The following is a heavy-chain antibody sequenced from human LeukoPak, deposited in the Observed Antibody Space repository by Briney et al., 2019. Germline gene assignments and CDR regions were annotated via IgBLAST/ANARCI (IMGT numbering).Heavy chain of an antibody. V-gene: IGHV1-46*01. D-gene: IGHD5-18*01. CDR3: ARVSPPSRAVYSYSGEDDY. CDR2: ISPSGGST. CDR1: GYTFTSNY. J-gene: IGHJ4*02. Sequence: ASVKVSCKAFGYTFTSNYMHWVRQAPGQGPEWMGVISPSGGSTTYAQKFQGRVTMTRDMSTSTVYMELSSLRSEDTAVYYCARVSPPSRAVYSYSGEDDYWGQGTLVTVSS.